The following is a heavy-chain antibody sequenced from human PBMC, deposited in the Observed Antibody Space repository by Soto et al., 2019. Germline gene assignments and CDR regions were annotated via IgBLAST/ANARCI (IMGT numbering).Heavy chain of an antibody. J-gene: IGHJ5*02. CDR3: ARGRIIVAGGFDP. Sequence: QVQLVQSGAEVKKPGASVKVSCKASGYTFTSYDIIWVRQATGQGLEWMGWMNTSTGNTDSAEKFQGRLTMTRNTSISTVYMELSSLSFEDTAVYYCARGRIIVAGGFDPWGHGTLVTVSS. CDR2: MNTSTGNT. V-gene: IGHV1-8*01. CDR1: GYTFTSYD. D-gene: IGHD6-19*01.